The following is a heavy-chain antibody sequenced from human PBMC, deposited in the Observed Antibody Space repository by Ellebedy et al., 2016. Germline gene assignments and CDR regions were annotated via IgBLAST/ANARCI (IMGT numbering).Heavy chain of an antibody. CDR2: ISGSGGST. J-gene: IGHJ4*02. D-gene: IGHD2-2*01. CDR3: AKAPGYCSSTSCFGWPFDY. V-gene: IGHV3-23*01. CDR1: GFTFSSYA. Sequence: GGSLRLXCAASGFTFSSYAMSWVRQAPGKGLEWVSAISGSGGSTYYADSVKGRFTISRDNSKNTLYLQMNSLRAEDTAVYYCAKAPGYCSSTSCFGWPFDYWGQGTLVTVSS.